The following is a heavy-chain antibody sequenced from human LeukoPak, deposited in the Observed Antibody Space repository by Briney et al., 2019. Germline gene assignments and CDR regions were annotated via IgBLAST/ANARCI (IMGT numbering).Heavy chain of an antibody. CDR2: ISWNSGSI. V-gene: IGHV3-9*01. J-gene: IGHJ4*02. CDR1: GFTFDDYA. Sequence: GRSLRLSCAASGFTFDDYAMHWVRQAPGKGLEWVSGISWNSGSIGYADSVKGRFTISSDNAKNSLYLQMNSLRAEDTALYYCAKDSGSYPAQFDYWGQGTLVTVSS. D-gene: IGHD1-26*01. CDR3: AKDSGSYPAQFDY.